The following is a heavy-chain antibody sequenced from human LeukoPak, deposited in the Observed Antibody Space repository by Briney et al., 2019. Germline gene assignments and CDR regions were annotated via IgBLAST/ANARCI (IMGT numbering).Heavy chain of an antibody. D-gene: IGHD6-13*01. J-gene: IGHJ5*02. Sequence: PGGSLRLSCAASGFTFSSYSMNWVRQAPGKGLEWVSSISSSSSYIYYADSVKGRFTISRDNAKNSLYLQMNSLRAEDTALYYCARDHSSSWYPGNWFDPWGQGTLVTVSS. CDR3: ARDHSSSWYPGNWFDP. CDR1: GFTFSSYS. V-gene: IGHV3-21*04. CDR2: ISSSSSYI.